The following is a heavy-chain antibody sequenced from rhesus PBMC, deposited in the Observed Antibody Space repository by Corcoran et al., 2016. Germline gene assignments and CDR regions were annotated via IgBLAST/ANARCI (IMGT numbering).Heavy chain of an antibody. CDR3: VRDNSEWEYSLYV. CDR1: GLTFSDQY. V-gene: IGHV3-116*02. J-gene: IGHJ5-2*02. Sequence: EVRLVESGGGLVQPGGSLRLSCVVSGLTFSDQYISWVRQVPGKGPGWLGVIRDKANGGSVEYAASVKGRFTISRDDSKSTVSLQMNSLKTEDTAVYFCVRDNSEWEYSLYVWGRGVLVTVSS. D-gene: IGHD1-44*01. CDR2: IRDKANGGSV.